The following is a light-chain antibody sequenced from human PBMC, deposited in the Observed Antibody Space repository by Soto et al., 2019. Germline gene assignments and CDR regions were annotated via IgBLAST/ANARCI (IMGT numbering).Light chain of an antibody. J-gene: IGLJ2*01. CDR3: SSYTTSHSLI. Sequence: QSALTQPPSVSGSPGQSVTISCTGTSSDTGTYNRVSWYQQPPGTAPRVMIYDVTNRPAGVPDRFSGSKSGNTASLTISGLQAEDEADYYCSSYTTSHSLIFGGGTKLTV. CDR2: DVT. V-gene: IGLV2-18*02. CDR1: SSDTGTYNR.